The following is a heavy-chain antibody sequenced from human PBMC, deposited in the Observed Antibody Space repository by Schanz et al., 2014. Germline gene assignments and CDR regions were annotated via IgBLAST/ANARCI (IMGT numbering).Heavy chain of an antibody. CDR1: GFSFDKYG. Sequence: QVQLVESGGGVVQPGRSLRLSCAASGFSFDKYGMHWVRQAPGKGLEWVGGIWYDGSKTYYADSVRGRFTISRENSKNTLNLKMNSLRAEDTAVYPCATDLPAVAVAPLMTGLYDSWGQGTLVTVSS. D-gene: IGHD6-19*01. J-gene: IGHJ4*02. CDR3: ATDLPAVAVAPLMTGLYDS. V-gene: IGHV3-33*01. CDR2: IWYDGSKT.